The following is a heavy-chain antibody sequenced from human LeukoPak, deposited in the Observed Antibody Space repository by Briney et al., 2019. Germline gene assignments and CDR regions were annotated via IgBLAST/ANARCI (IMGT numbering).Heavy chain of an antibody. D-gene: IGHD4-17*01. Sequence: ASVKVSCKASGYPFISYGIVWVRQAPGQGLEWMGWISAYNGNTNYAQKLQGRVTMTTDTSTSTAYMEMRSLRSEDTAMYYCARDPTETTAPDYWGQGTLVTVSS. CDR1: GYPFISYG. CDR3: ARDPTETTAPDY. CDR2: ISAYNGNT. J-gene: IGHJ4*02. V-gene: IGHV1-18*01.